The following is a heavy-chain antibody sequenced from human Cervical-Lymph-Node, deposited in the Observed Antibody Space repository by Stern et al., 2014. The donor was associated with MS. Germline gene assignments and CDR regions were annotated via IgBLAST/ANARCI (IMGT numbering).Heavy chain of an antibody. CDR3: ARNPPDIAARLEYGMDV. CDR1: GYTFTGYY. V-gene: IGHV1-2*02. J-gene: IGHJ6*02. D-gene: IGHD6-6*01. Sequence: QVQLVQSGAEVKKPGASVKVSCKASGYTFTGYYIHWVRQAPGQGLEWMGWINPNSGGTNYAQKFQGRVTMTRDTSISTAYMEVSRLRSDDTAVYYCARNPPDIAARLEYGMDVWGQGTTVTVSS. CDR2: INPNSGGT.